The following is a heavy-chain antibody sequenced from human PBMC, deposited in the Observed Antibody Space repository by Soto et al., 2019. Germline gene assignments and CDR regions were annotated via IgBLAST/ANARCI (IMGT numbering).Heavy chain of an antibody. J-gene: IGHJ4*02. CDR1: GGSISSYY. Sequence: SETLSLTCTVSGGSISSYYRSWIRQPPGKGLEWIGYIYYSGSTNYNPSLKSRVTISVDTSKNQFSLKLSSLTAADTAVYYCARSKNYDIMFDYWGQGTLVTVSS. CDR3: ARSKNYDIMFDY. D-gene: IGHD3-9*01. V-gene: IGHV4-59*01. CDR2: IYYSGST.